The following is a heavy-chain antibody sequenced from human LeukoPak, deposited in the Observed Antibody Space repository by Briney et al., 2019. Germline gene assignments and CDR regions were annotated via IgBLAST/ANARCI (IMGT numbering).Heavy chain of an antibody. CDR3: AREAGATNG. V-gene: IGHV3-74*03. CDR2: INSDASRI. Sequence: GGSLRLSCAASGFTLSNYWMQWVRQAPGKGLVWVARINSDASRITYADSVKGRSTISRDNAKSSLYLQMNYLRAEDTAVYYCAREAGATNGWGQGTLVTVSS. D-gene: IGHD1-26*01. CDR1: GFTLSNYW. J-gene: IGHJ4*02.